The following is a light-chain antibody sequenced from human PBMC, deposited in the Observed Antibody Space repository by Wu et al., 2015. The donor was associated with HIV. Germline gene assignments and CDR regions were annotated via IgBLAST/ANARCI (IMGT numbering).Light chain of an antibody. CDR1: QSVSTN. CDR3: QQYKNWVRT. J-gene: IGKJ1*01. V-gene: IGKV3-15*01. CDR2: SAS. Sequence: IVMTQSPATLSVSPGESATLSCRASQSVSTNLAWYQHKPGQAPRLLIYSASTRATDIPARFSGSGSATEFTLTISSLQSEDFAVYYCQQYKNWVRTFAKGPRWKSN.